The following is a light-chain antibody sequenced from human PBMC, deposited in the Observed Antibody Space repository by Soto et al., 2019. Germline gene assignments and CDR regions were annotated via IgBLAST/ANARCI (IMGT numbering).Light chain of an antibody. CDR3: VRFAHLPRR. V-gene: IGKV2-24*01. Sequence: DLVMTQTPLSSPVTLGQPASISCRSSQSLVYSDGNTYLSWLQQRPGQPPRLLIYQISNRFSGGPDRFSGSGAGTDFALNISRGGACDVGGYYCVRFAHLPRRVGQGTKVEIK. CDR2: QIS. CDR1: QSLVYSDGNTY. J-gene: IGKJ1*01.